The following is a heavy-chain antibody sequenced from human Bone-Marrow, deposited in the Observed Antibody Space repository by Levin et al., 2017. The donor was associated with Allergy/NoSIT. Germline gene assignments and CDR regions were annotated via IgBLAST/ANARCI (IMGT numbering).Heavy chain of an antibody. CDR2: INSDGSKT. V-gene: IGHV3-74*01. D-gene: IGHD3-10*01. CDR3: TRGNGVTLHV. J-gene: IGHJ4*02. Sequence: PGGSLRLSCADSGFSMSRYWMHWVSQAPGKGLVWVSRINSDGSKTDYADAVKGRFTISRDNAKNTLHLQMNSLRAEDTAIYYCTRGNGVTLHVWGQGTLVTVSS. CDR1: GFSMSRYW.